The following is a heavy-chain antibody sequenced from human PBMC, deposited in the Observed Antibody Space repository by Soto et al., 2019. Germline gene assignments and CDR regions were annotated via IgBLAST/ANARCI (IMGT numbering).Heavy chain of an antibody. D-gene: IGHD3-3*01. CDR1: GFTFRIYA. CDR2: LGYDGSNK. Sequence: QVQVMESGGGVVQPGRSLRLSCAASGFTFRIYAMHWVRQAPGKGLEWVAALGYDGSNKKYADSVKGRLTISRDNSKNTLDLQMNSLRPEDTAVYYCASAGASYDFWSGPLDFWGQGTTVTVSS. CDR3: ASAGASYDFWSGPLDF. V-gene: IGHV3-30-3*01. J-gene: IGHJ6*02.